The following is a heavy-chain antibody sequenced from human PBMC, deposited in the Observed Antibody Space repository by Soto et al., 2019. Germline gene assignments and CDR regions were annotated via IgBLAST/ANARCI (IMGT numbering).Heavy chain of an antibody. CDR2: IYSGGNT. V-gene: IGHV3-66*01. Sequence: GGSLRLSCSASGFTVSSNYMSWVRQAPGKGLEWVSVIYSGGNTYYADSVKGRFTISRDNSKNTLYLQMNSLRAEDTAVYYCARDIGGREDHYMDVWGQGTTVTVSS. J-gene: IGHJ6*03. CDR3: ARDIGGREDHYMDV. D-gene: IGHD3-16*02. CDR1: GFTVSSNY.